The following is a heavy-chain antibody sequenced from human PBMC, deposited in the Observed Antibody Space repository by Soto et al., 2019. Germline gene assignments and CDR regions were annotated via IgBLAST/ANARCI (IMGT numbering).Heavy chain of an antibody. D-gene: IGHD1-1*01. J-gene: IGHJ4*02. CDR2: ITDSGGST. CDR1: GFTLTNIN. Sequence: GGSLRLSCAASGFTLTNINMTWVRQAPGKGLEWVSTITDSGGSTDYADSVKGRFTISRDNSKSTLYLQMNNLRADDTAVYYCAKLYWNPRYFDYWGQGARVTVSS. CDR3: AKLYWNPRYFDY. V-gene: IGHV3-23*01.